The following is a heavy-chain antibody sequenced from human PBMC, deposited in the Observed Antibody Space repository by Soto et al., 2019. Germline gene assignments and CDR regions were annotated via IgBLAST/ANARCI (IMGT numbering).Heavy chain of an antibody. CDR1: GYTFTSYY. V-gene: IGHV1-46*01. D-gene: IGHD6-6*01. J-gene: IGHJ6*02. CDR2: INPSGGST. Sequence: QVQLVQSGAEVKKPGASVKVSCKASGYTFTSYYMHWVRQAPRQGLAWMGIINPSGGSTRYAQKFQGRVTMTRDTSTSTVYMELSSLRSEDTAVYYCAGYSSLAYYYYYYGMDVWGQGTTVTVSS. CDR3: AGYSSLAYYYYYYGMDV.